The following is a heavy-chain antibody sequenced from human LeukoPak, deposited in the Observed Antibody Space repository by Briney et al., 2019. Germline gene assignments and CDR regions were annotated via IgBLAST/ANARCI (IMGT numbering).Heavy chain of an antibody. J-gene: IGHJ4*02. CDR3: ASASGGAATGFYFDL. Sequence: GGSLRLSCAASGFTFSSYAMHWVRQAPGKGLQWEAAISYDEDNKYYAESVRGRLTISRDNSNNTLNLQMNSLTSDDTAVYYCASASGGAATGFYFDLWGQGTLVAVSS. CDR2: ISYDEDNK. V-gene: IGHV3-30-3*01. D-gene: IGHD6-13*01. CDR1: GFTFSSYA.